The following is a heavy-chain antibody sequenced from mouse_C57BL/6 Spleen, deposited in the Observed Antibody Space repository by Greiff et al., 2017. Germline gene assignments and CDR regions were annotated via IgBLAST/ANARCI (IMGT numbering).Heavy chain of an antibody. Sequence: VQLQQSVAELVRPGASVKLSCTASGFNIKNTYMHWVKQRPEQGLEWIGRIDPANGNTKYGPKFQGKATITADTSSNTAYLQLSILTSEDTAIYDCARALIEYDGAWFAYWGQGILVTVSA. J-gene: IGHJ3*01. CDR3: ARALIEYDGAWFAY. V-gene: IGHV14-3*01. CDR2: IDPANGNT. CDR1: GFNIKNTY. D-gene: IGHD2-14*01.